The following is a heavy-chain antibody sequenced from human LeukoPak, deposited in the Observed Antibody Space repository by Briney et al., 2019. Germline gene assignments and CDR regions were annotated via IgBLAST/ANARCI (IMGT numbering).Heavy chain of an antibody. V-gene: IGHV3-21*01. D-gene: IGHD6-19*01. CDR1: GFTFSSYS. Sequence: PGGSLRLSCAASGFTFSSYSMTWVRQAPGKGLEWVSSISSSSSYIYYADSVKGRFTISRDNAKNSLYLQMNSLRAEDTAVYYCARWGYTNGWYYFENWGQGTLVTVSS. CDR3: ARWGYTNGWYYFEN. CDR2: ISSSSSYI. J-gene: IGHJ4*02.